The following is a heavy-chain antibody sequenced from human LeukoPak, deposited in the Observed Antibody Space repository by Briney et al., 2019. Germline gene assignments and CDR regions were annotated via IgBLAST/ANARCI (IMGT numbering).Heavy chain of an antibody. CDR3: AREWKGIAVAGTFDY. V-gene: IGHV1-46*01. D-gene: IGHD6-19*01. J-gene: IGHJ4*02. CDR1: GYTFTSYA. Sequence: GASVKVSCKASGYTFTSYAMHWVRQAPGQGLEWMGIINPSGGSTSYAQKFQGRVTMTRDMSTSTVYMELSSLRSEDTAVYYCAREWKGIAVAGTFDYWGQGTLVTVSS. CDR2: INPSGGST.